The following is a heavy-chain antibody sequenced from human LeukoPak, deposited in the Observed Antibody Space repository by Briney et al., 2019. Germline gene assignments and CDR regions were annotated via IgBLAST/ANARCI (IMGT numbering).Heavy chain of an antibody. CDR2: ISYDGGNE. D-gene: IGHD1-26*01. Sequence: GGSLRLSCAASGFTFSSYAMHWVRQAPGKGLEWVAVISYDGGNEYYADSVKGRFTISRDNSKNTLYLQMNSLRAEDTAVYYCARGSKLLDWAQSSHLDYWGQGTLVTVSS. J-gene: IGHJ4*02. CDR1: GFTFSSYA. CDR3: ARGSKLLDWAQSSHLDY. V-gene: IGHV3-30*04.